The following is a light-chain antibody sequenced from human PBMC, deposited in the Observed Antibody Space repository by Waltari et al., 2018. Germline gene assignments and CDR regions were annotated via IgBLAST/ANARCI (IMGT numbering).Light chain of an antibody. CDR3: CAFAGYGVYV. CDR2: EVS. CDR1: SSDVTDYPF. J-gene: IGLJ1*01. V-gene: IGLV2-23*02. Sequence: ALTQPASVSGSPGQSITISCPESSSDVTDYPFPTWYHHHPGGAPKLLIYEVSKRPSGVSSRFSGSKSGKTASLTISGLQAEDEGDYYCCAFAGYGVYVFGSGTHVAVL.